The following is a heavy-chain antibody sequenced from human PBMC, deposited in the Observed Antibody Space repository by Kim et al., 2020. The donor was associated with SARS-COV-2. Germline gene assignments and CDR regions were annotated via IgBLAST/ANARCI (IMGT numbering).Heavy chain of an antibody. CDR1: GGSFTSSAYY. V-gene: IGHV4-39*01. J-gene: IGHJ6*03. Sequence: SETLSLTCVVSGGSFTSSAYYWGWIRQPPGKGLEWIGNVYYNGVTYYNPSLKSRVTISVDTSNNQFSLNLSSVTAADTAVYYCARQPYCGGDCYSDFYFYDVDAWGKGTPVTVSS. D-gene: IGHD2-21*02. CDR2: VYYNGVT. CDR3: ARQPYCGGDCYSDFYFYDVDA.